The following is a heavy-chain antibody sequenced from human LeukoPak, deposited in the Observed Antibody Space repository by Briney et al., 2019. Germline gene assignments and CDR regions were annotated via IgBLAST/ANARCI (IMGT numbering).Heavy chain of an antibody. CDR3: ARVGYCSSDICYGMDV. Sequence: GGSLRLSCAASGFTFSNYWIHWVRQAPGKGLVWVSRINTDLSSTSYADSVKGRFTISRDNAKNTVYLQMNSLRVEDTAVYYCARVGYCSSDICYGMDVWGPGTTVSVSS. J-gene: IGHJ6*02. CDR1: GFTFSNYW. CDR2: INTDLSST. V-gene: IGHV3-74*01. D-gene: IGHD2-2*01.